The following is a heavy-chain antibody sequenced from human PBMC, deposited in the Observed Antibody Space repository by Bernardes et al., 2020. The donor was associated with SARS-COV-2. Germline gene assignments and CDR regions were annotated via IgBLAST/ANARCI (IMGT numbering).Heavy chain of an antibody. CDR1: GYTFTGYY. J-gene: IGHJ6*02. V-gene: IGHV1-2*02. Sequence: ASVKVSCKASGYTFTGYYMHWVRQAPGQGLEWMGWINPNSGGTNYAQKFQGRVTMTRDTSISTAYMELSRLRSDDTAMYYCARVVVGATSPYYYGMDVWGQGTTVTVSS. CDR2: INPNSGGT. D-gene: IGHD1-26*01. CDR3: ARVVVGATSPYYYGMDV.